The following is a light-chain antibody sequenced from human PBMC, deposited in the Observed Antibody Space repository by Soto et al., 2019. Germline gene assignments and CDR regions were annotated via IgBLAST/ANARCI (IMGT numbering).Light chain of an antibody. J-gene: IGKJ1*01. CDR2: KAS. Sequence: IQMTQSPSTLSASVGDRVTFSCRASQTISTWLAWYQQKPGEAPKLLIYKASTLEVGVPSRFSGSGSGTDFTLTINTLQPADFATYYCQQYNSYPWTFGQGTKV. CDR3: QQYNSYPWT. V-gene: IGKV1-5*03. CDR1: QTISTW.